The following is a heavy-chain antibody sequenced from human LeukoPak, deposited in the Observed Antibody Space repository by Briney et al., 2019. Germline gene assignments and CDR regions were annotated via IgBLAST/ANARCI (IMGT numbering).Heavy chain of an antibody. CDR2: INPSGGST. V-gene: IGHV1-46*01. D-gene: IGHD5-18*01. CDR3: ARARDTAMVGNALASDY. CDR1: GYTFTSYY. Sequence: ASVKVSCKASGYTFTSYYMHWVRQAPGQGLEWMGIINPSGGSTSYAQKFQGRVTMTRDTSTSTVYMELSSLRSEDTAVYYCARARDTAMVGNALASDYWGQGTLVTVSS. J-gene: IGHJ4*02.